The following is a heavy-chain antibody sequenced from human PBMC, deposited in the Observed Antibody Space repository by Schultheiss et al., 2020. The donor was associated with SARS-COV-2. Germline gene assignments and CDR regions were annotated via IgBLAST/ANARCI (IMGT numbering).Heavy chain of an antibody. CDR2: INHSGST. J-gene: IGHJ5*02. D-gene: IGHD6-25*01. Sequence: SETLSLTCTVSGGSISSYYWSWIRQPPGKGLEWIGEINHSGSTNYNPSLKSRVTISVDTSKNQFSLKLSSVTAADTAVYYCARRQRLGWFDPWGQGTLVTVSS. CDR3: ARRQRLGWFDP. CDR1: GGSISSYY. V-gene: IGHV4-34*01.